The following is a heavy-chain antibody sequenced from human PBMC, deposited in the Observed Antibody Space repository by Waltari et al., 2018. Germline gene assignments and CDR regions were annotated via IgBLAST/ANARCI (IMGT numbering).Heavy chain of an antibody. CDR1: GGSISSYY. Sequence: QVQLQESGPGLVKPSETLSLTCTVSGGSISSYYWSWIRQPPGKGLEWIWYIYYSGSTNYNPSLKSRVTISVDTSKNQFSLKLSSVTAADTAVYYCARLDCSSTSCPDAFDIWGQGTMVTVSS. CDR2: IYYSGST. J-gene: IGHJ3*02. V-gene: IGHV4-59*08. CDR3: ARLDCSSTSCPDAFDI. D-gene: IGHD2-2*01.